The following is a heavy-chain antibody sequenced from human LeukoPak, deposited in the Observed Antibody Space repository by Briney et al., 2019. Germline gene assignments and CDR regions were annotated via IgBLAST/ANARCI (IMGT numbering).Heavy chain of an antibody. CDR3: AREGELGYCSSTSCYPADY. Sequence: PGGSLTLFCAASGFTFSSYWMIWVRHAPGKGVEWVANIKKEGSEKYYVDSVKGRFTISRDNAKNSLYLQMNSLRAEDTAVYYCAREGELGYCSSTSCYPADYWGQGTLVTVSS. J-gene: IGHJ4*02. D-gene: IGHD2-2*01. CDR1: GFTFSSYW. V-gene: IGHV3-7*01. CDR2: IKKEGSEK.